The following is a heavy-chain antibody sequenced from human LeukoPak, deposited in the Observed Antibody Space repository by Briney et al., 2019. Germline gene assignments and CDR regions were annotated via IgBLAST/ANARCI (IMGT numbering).Heavy chain of an antibody. D-gene: IGHD3-3*01. CDR3: AKDQTGYDFWSGFLDY. CDR2: ISGSGGST. CDR1: GFTVSSNY. V-gene: IGHV3-23*01. J-gene: IGHJ4*02. Sequence: GGSLRLSCAASGFTVSSNYMSWVRQVPGKGLEWVSAISGSGGSTYYADSVKGRFTISRDNSKNTLYLQMNSLRAEDTAVYYCAKDQTGYDFWSGFLDYWGQGTLVTVSS.